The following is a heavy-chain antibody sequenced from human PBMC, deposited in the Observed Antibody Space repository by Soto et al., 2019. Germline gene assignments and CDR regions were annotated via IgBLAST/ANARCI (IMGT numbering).Heavy chain of an antibody. Sequence: ASVKVSCKAPGGTFSSYAISWVRQAPGQGLEWMGGIIPIFGTANYAQKFQGRVTITADESTSTAYMELSSLRSEDTAVYYCASPRANYYDSSGYYYWGQGTLVTVSS. J-gene: IGHJ4*02. D-gene: IGHD3-22*01. CDR2: IIPIFGTA. CDR1: GGTFSSYA. V-gene: IGHV1-69*13. CDR3: ASPRANYYDSSGYYY.